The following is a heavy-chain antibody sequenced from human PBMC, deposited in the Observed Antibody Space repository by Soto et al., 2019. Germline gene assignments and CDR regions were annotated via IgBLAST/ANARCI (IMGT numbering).Heavy chain of an antibody. Sequence: GGSLRLSCAASGFTFSPYYMSWVRQAPGKGLEWLAMTTQDGNDKHYVDSVRGRFTISRDNSKNTLYLQMNSLGAEDTAVYFCARAALGGGWSLRGVYFDYWGQGTLVTVSS. CDR2: TTQDGNDK. V-gene: IGHV3-7*03. J-gene: IGHJ4*02. D-gene: IGHD6-19*01. CDR1: GFTFSPYY. CDR3: ARAALGGGWSLRGVYFDY.